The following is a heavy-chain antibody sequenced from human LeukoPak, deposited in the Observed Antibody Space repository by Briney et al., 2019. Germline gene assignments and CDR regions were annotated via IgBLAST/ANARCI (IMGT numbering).Heavy chain of an antibody. D-gene: IGHD5-18*01. CDR1: GFTFSSYA. J-gene: IGHJ4*02. V-gene: IGHV3-23*01. CDR2: ISGSGGST. Sequence: PGGSLRLSCAASGFTFSSYAMSWVRQAPGKGLEWVSAISGSGGSTYYADSVKGRFTISRDNSKNTLYLQMNSLRAEDTAVYYCAKPGRAAMVTYPLGYWGQGTLVTVSS. CDR3: AKPGRAAMVTYPLGY.